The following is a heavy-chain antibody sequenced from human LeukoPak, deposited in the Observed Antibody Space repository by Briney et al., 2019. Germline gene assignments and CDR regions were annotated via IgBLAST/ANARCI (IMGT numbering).Heavy chain of an antibody. J-gene: IGHJ5*02. CDR3: ARVSTYYYDSSGYSDWFDP. Sequence: SETLSLTCAVSGGSISSGGYSWSWIRQPPGKGLEWIGYIYHSGSTYYNPSLKSRVTISVDRSKNQFSLKLSSVTAADTAVYYCARVSTYYYDSSGYSDWFDPWGQGTLVTVS. CDR1: GGSISSGGYS. CDR2: IYHSGST. V-gene: IGHV4-30-2*01. D-gene: IGHD3-22*01.